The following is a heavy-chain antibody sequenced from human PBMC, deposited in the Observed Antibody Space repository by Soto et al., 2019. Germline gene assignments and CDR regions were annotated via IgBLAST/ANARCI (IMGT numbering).Heavy chain of an antibody. D-gene: IGHD1-7*01. CDR2: IYANDNI. V-gene: IGHV3-53*01. Sequence: EVQLVESGGGPIQPGGSLRLSCAASGFTVSSNYMSWVRQAPGKGLEWVSIIYANDNIYYADSVDGRFTISRDNSKNTLYLQMNSLRAEDTAMYYCTKEELGRDHWGQGTLVTVSS. CDR3: TKEELGRDH. J-gene: IGHJ5*02. CDR1: GFTVSSNY.